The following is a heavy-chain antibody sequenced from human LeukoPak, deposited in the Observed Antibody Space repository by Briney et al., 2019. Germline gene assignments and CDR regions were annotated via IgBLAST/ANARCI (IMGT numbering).Heavy chain of an antibody. V-gene: IGHV3-53*01. CDR1: GFTVSSNY. D-gene: IGHD5-12*01. Sequence: GGSLRLSCAASGFTVSSNYMSWVRRAPGKGLEWVSVIYSGGNTYYADSVKGRFSISRDNSKNTLYLQMNSLRAEDTAVYYCARAAPYSGDDYSDYWGQGTLVTVSS. J-gene: IGHJ4*02. CDR3: ARAAPYSGDDYSDY. CDR2: IYSGGNT.